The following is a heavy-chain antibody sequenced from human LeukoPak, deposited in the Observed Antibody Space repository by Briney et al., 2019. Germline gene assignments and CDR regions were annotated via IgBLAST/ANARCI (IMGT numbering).Heavy chain of an antibody. D-gene: IGHD2-2*02. CDR2: IYSGGNT. J-gene: IGHJ4*02. V-gene: IGHV3-53*01. Sequence: PGGSLRLSCAASGFTVSSNYMSWVRQAPGKGLEWVSIIYSGGNTYYANSVKGRFTISRDNSKNTLYLQMNSLRAEDTAVYYCARDGYCSSTSCYKGVDYWGQGTLVTVSS. CDR3: ARDGYCSSTSCYKGVDY. CDR1: GFTVSSNY.